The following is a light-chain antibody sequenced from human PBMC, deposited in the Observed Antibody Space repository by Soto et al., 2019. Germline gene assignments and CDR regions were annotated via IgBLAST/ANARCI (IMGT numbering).Light chain of an antibody. V-gene: IGKV3-20*01. CDR3: QQYGSSPNT. Sequence: VLTQSPATLSLSPGERATLSCRASLDVNSYLAWYQQKPGQAPRLLIYDASNRAAGIPARFSGSGSGTDFTLTISRLEPEDFAVYYCQQYGSSPNTFGQGTRLEIK. CDR2: DAS. CDR1: LDVNSY. J-gene: IGKJ5*01.